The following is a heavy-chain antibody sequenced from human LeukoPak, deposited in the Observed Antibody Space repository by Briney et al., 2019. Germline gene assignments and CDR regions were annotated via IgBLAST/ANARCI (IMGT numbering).Heavy chain of an antibody. CDR2: IIPIFGTA. D-gene: IGHD6-19*01. CDR3: ASRYSSGWYYNGLDY. J-gene: IGHJ4*02. V-gene: IGHV1-69*05. Sequence: SVKVSCKASGGTFSSYAISWLRQAPGQGLEWMGRIIPIFGTANYAQKFQGRVTITTDESTSTAYMELSSLRSEDTAVYYCASRYSSGWYYNGLDYWGQGTLVTVSS. CDR1: GGTFSSYA.